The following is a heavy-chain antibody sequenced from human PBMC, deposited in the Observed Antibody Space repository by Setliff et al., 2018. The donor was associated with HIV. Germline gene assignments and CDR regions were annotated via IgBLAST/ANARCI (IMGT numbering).Heavy chain of an antibody. CDR1: GYTFMNFA. CDR3: ARRSHSVGTSWPFDH. D-gene: IGHD6-13*01. J-gene: IGHJ4*02. V-gene: IGHV7-4-1*02. CDR2: INPNTGNP. Sequence: ASVMVSCKASGYTFMNFAMHWVRQAPGQGLEWMGWINPNTGNPTYAQGFTGRFVFSLDTSVSTAYLQISSLEAQDTGVYYCARRSHSVGTSWPFDHWGQGTQVTVSS.